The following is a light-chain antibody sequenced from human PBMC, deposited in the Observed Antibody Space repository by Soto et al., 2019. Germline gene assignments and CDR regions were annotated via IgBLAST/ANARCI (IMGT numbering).Light chain of an antibody. CDR3: SSYTSSSTPPYV. V-gene: IGLV2-14*01. CDR2: EVS. CDR1: SSDVGGYNY. J-gene: IGLJ1*01. Sequence: QSALTQPASLSGSPGQSITISCTGTSSDVGGYNYVSWYQQHPGKAPKVMIYEVSNRPSGVSNRFSGSKSGNTASLTISGLQAEDEADYYCSSYTSSSTPPYVFGTGTKLTVL.